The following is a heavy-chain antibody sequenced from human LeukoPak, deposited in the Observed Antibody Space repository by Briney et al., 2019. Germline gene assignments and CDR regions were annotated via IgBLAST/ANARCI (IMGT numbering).Heavy chain of an antibody. V-gene: IGHV3-74*01. J-gene: IGHJ4*02. CDR2: INSDGSSR. CDR3: ARETADSSGYYYD. D-gene: IGHD3-22*01. CDR1: GFTSSSFW. Sequence: GGFLRLSCAASGFTSSSFWMHWVRQAPGKGLVWVSRINSDGSSRSYADSVKGRFTISRDNAKNTLYLQMNSLRAEDTAVYYCARETADSSGYYYDWGQGTLVTVSS.